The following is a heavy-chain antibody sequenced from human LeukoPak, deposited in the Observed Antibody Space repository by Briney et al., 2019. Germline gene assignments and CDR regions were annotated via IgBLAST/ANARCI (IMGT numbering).Heavy chain of an antibody. V-gene: IGHV3-9*01. CDR2: ISWNSGSI. CDR3: ARAGFTFSDYFGSFFDY. CDR1: GFTFDDYA. Sequence: GGSLRLSCAASGFTFDDYAMHWVRQAPGKGLEWVSGISWNSGSIGYADSMKGRFTISRDNAKNSLYLQMNSLRAEDTALYYCARAGFTFSDYFGSFFDYWGQGTLVTVSS. D-gene: IGHD3-10*01. J-gene: IGHJ4*02.